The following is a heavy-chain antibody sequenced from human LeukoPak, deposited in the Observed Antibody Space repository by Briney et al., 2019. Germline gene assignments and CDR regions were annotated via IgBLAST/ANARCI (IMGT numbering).Heavy chain of an antibody. CDR1: GGAFSNYF. Sequence: NPSETLSLTCAVSGGAFSNYFWTWIRQPPGKGLEWIAEINDSGSTNSNSFLRSRVAISLDTSKNQFSLRLTSVTAADTAVYYCARGQYCSTTTCYSARRYFDFWGQGTLVTVSS. J-gene: IGHJ4*02. V-gene: IGHV4-34*01. CDR3: ARGQYCSTTTCYSARRYFDF. CDR2: INDSGST. D-gene: IGHD2-2*01.